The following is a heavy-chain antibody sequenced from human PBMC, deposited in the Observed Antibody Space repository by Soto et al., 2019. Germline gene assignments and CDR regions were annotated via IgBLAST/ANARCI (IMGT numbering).Heavy chain of an antibody. CDR3: ARVHSGYYDSSGYYPPYFDY. CDR1: GGSISRYS. J-gene: IGHJ4*02. CDR2: IYYSGTA. Sequence: SETLSLTCTVSGGSISRYSWSWIRQPPGKGLEWIGYIYYSGTANYNPSLKSRLTISVDASKNQFSLKLSSVTAADTAVYYCARVHSGYYDSSGYYPPYFDYWGQGTLVTV. V-gene: IGHV4-59*01. D-gene: IGHD3-22*01.